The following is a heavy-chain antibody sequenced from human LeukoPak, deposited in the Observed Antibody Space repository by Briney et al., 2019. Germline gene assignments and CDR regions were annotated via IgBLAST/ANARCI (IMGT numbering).Heavy chain of an antibody. CDR2: INTGGGGT. D-gene: IGHD2-8*02. Sequence: ASVKISCKASGYTFTTRYYMHWVRQAPGQGLEWIGIINTGGGGTNYAQKFQGRVTMTRDTSTSTVYMELGSLTSEDTAVYYCAREESGGYFDYWGQGTLVTVSS. J-gene: IGHJ4*02. CDR1: GYTFTTRYY. V-gene: IGHV1-46*01. CDR3: AREESGGYFDY.